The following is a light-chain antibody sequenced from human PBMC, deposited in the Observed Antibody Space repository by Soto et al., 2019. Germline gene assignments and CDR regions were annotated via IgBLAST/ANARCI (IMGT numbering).Light chain of an antibody. CDR1: SSDIGGYNY. J-gene: IGLJ2*01. CDR3: SSHTSSRIDVL. CDR2: DVS. V-gene: IGLV2-14*03. Sequence: QSALTQPASVSGSPGQSITISCTGTSSDIGGYNYVSWYQQHPGKAPKLMIYDVSNRPSGVSNRFSGSKSGNTASLTISGLQAEDEAEYYCSSHTSSRIDVLFGGGTKVTVL.